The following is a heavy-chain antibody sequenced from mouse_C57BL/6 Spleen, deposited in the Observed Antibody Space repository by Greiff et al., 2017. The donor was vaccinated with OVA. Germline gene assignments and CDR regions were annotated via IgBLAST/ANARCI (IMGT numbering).Heavy chain of an antibody. D-gene: IGHD1-1*01. CDR1: GYAFSSYW. J-gene: IGHJ3*01. CDR3: AGHYYGSPAWFAY. Sequence: VQLQQSGAELVKPGASVKISCKASGYAFSSYWMNWVKQRPGKGLEWIGQIYPGDGDTNYNGKFKGKATLTADKSSSTAYMQLSSLTSEDSAVYFCAGHYYGSPAWFAYWGQGTLVTVSA. V-gene: IGHV1-80*01. CDR2: IYPGDGDT.